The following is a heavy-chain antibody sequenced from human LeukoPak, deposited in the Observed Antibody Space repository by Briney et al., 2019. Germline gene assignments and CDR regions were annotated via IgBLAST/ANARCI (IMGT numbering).Heavy chain of an antibody. D-gene: IGHD5-12*01. CDR3: ASESGEVATISGHYYYYYMDV. V-gene: IGHV4-34*01. Sequence: SETLSLTCAVYGGSFSGYYWSWIRQPPGKGLEWIGEINHSGSTNYNPSLKSRVTISVDTSKNQFSLKLSSVTAADTAVYYCASESGEVATISGHYYYYYMDVWGKGTTVTVSS. CDR2: INHSGST. CDR1: GGSFSGYY. J-gene: IGHJ6*03.